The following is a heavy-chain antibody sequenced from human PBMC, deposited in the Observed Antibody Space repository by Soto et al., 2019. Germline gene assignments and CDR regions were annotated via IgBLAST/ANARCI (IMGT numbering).Heavy chain of an antibody. J-gene: IGHJ6*02. Sequence: ASVKVSCKASGYTFTGYYMHWVRQAPGQGLEWMGWINPNSGGTNYAQKFQGRVTMTGDTSISTAYMELSRLRSDDTAMYYCARLRFGYCSGGSCYSHYYYGMDVWGQGTTVTVSS. D-gene: IGHD2-15*01. CDR2: INPNSGGT. CDR1: GYTFTGYY. V-gene: IGHV1-2*02. CDR3: ARLRFGYCSGGSCYSHYYYGMDV.